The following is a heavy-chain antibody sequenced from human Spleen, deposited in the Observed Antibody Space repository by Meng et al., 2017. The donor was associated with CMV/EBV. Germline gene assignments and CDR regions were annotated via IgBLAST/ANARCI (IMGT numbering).Heavy chain of an antibody. CDR2: IKQDGSEK. CDR1: EFSSSSYW. CDR3: ARPSLYCSGGSCYSESAFDI. D-gene: IGHD2-15*01. V-gene: IGHV3-7*01. Sequence: GESLKISCAASEFSSSSYWMTWVRQAPGKGLEWVANIKQDGSEKYYVDSVKGRFTISRDNAKNSLYLQMNSLRAEDTAVYYCARPSLYCSGGSCYSESAFDIWGQGTMFTVSS. J-gene: IGHJ3*02.